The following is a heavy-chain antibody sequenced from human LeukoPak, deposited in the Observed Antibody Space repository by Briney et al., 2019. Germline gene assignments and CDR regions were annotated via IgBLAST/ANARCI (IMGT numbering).Heavy chain of an antibody. D-gene: IGHD3-10*01. Sequence: GGSLRLSCAASGFTFSSYAMRWVRPAPGKGLEGVSAISGSGGSTYYADSVKGRFTISRDNSKNTLNLQMNSVRAEDTAVYYCAKGTMVRGVTSLDYWGQGTLVTVSS. CDR3: AKGTMVRGVTSLDY. V-gene: IGHV3-23*01. J-gene: IGHJ4*02. CDR1: GFTFSSYA. CDR2: ISGSGGST.